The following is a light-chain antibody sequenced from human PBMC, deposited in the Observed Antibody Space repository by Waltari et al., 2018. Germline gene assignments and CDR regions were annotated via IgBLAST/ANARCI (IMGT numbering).Light chain of an antibody. CDR2: GAS. CDR1: KSVSRA. V-gene: IGKV3-20*01. J-gene: IGKJ1*01. CDR3: QHYVRLPAT. Sequence: EIVLTQSPGSLSSSPGERVTPSCSASKSVSRALAWDQQKPGQAPRLLIFGASNRATGIPDRFSGSGSETDFSLTISRLEPEDFAVYYCQHYVRLPATFGRGTKVEIK.